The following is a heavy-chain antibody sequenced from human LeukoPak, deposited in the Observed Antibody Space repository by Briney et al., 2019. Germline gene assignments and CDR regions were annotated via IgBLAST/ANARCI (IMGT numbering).Heavy chain of an antibody. CDR3: ARDLDSSGYYSSSGFDY. J-gene: IGHJ4*02. V-gene: IGHV4-4*07. CDR2: IYTSGST. D-gene: IGHD3-22*01. CDR1: GGSISSYY. Sequence: SETLSLTCTVSGGSISSYYWSWIRQPAGKGLEWIGRIYTSGSTNYNPSLKSRVTMSVDTSKNQFSLKLSSVTAADTAVYYCARDLDSSGYYSSSGFDYWGQGTLVTVSA.